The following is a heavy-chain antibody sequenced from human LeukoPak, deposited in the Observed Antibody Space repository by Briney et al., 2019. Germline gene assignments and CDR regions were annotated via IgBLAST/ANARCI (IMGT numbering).Heavy chain of an antibody. J-gene: IGHJ4*02. D-gene: IGHD2-15*01. V-gene: IGHV3-23*01. CDR2: IHHSGGAT. Sequence: GGSLRLSCAASGFNFGAYAMNWVRQAPGKGLERVSVIHHSGGATYYADSVKGRFTISRDNSKNTLYLQMNGLRVEDTAVYYCVKGGGGFNPFDSWGQGTLVTVSS. CDR1: GFNFGAYA. CDR3: VKGGGGFNPFDS.